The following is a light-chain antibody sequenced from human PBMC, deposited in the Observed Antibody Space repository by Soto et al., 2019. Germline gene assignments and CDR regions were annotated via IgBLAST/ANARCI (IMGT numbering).Light chain of an antibody. CDR2: ASS. CDR3: QQGHTLPYT. Sequence: DIQMTQSPSSLSSSIGDRVTITCRASQNSRYYLNWYQQKPGQAPNLLIYASSSLRGGVPSRFRGSGSWTEFTLTISSLQPEDFATYYCQQGHTLPYTFGQGTNLGI. J-gene: IGKJ2*01. V-gene: IGKV1-39*01. CDR1: QNSRYY.